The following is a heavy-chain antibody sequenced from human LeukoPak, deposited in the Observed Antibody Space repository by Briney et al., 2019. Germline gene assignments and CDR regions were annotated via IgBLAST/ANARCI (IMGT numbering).Heavy chain of an antibody. J-gene: IGHJ4*02. D-gene: IGHD6-19*01. Sequence: GESLKISCKDSGYNFAKYWIGWVRQMPGKGLESMGIVYPGDSDTRYSPSFQGQVTISADKSITTAYLQWSSLKASDTAMYYCARLFPGGQWLHRGLDYWGQGTLVTVSS. V-gene: IGHV5-51*01. CDR1: GYNFAKYW. CDR3: ARLFPGGQWLHRGLDY. CDR2: VYPGDSDT.